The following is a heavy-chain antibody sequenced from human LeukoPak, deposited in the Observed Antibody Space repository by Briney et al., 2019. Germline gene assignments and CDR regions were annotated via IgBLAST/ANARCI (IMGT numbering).Heavy chain of an antibody. D-gene: IGHD5-18*01. Sequence: GGSLRLSCAASGFTFSSYGMHWVRQAPGKGLEWVAFIRYDGSNKYYADSVKGRFTISRDNSKNTLYLQMSSLRAEDTAVYYCAKGGYSYGLQPNDYWGQGTLVTVSS. CDR1: GFTFSSYG. J-gene: IGHJ4*02. CDR2: IRYDGSNK. V-gene: IGHV3-30*02. CDR3: AKGGYSYGLQPNDY.